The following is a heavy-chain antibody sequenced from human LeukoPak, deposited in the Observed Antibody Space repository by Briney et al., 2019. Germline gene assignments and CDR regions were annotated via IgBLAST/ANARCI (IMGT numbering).Heavy chain of an antibody. J-gene: IGHJ3*02. Sequence: SETLSLTCTVSGGSISSGGYYWSWLRQHPGKGLEWIGYIYYSGSTYYNPSLKSRVTISVDTSKNQFSLKLSSVTAADTAVYYCARDQYDFWSGYQNDAFDIWGQGTMVTVSS. CDR3: ARDQYDFWSGYQNDAFDI. D-gene: IGHD3-3*01. CDR2: IYYSGST. CDR1: GGSISSGGYY. V-gene: IGHV4-31*03.